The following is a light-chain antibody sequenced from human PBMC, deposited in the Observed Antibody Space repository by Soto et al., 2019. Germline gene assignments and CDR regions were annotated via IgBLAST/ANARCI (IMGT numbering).Light chain of an antibody. V-gene: IGKV1-33*01. CDR3: QQYENLPLT. CDR1: QTISSW. Sequence: DIQMTQSPSTLSGSVGDRVTITCRASQTISSWLAWYQQKPGKAPKLLIYDASNLERGVPSRFSGSGTGTEYTCTISSLQAEDNGTYYCQQYENLPLTFGGGTKVDIK. J-gene: IGKJ4*01. CDR2: DAS.